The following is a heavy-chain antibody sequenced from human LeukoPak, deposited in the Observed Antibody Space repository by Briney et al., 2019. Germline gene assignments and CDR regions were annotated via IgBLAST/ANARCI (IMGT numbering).Heavy chain of an antibody. CDR1: GFTFSSYS. J-gene: IGHJ4*02. CDR2: ISGSGGST. Sequence: GGSLRLSCAASGFTFSSYSMNWVRQAPGKGLEWVSAISGSGGSTYYADSVKGRFTISRDNSKNTLYLQMNRLRAEDTAVYYCAKDSRYSSGWGFDYWGQGTLVTVSS. CDR3: AKDSRYSSGWGFDY. V-gene: IGHV3-23*01. D-gene: IGHD6-19*01.